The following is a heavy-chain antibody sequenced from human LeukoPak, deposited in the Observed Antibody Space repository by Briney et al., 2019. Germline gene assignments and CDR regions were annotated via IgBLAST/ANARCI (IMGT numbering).Heavy chain of an antibody. CDR3: ARDRFYCSGGSCYSGVIDY. Sequence: GASVKVSCKASGYTFTGYYMHWVRQAPGQGLEWMGWINPNSGGTNYAQKFQGRVTMTRDTSISTAYMELSRLRSEDTAVYYCARDRFYCSGGSCYSGVIDYWGQGTLVTVSS. D-gene: IGHD2-15*01. CDR1: GYTFTGYY. V-gene: IGHV1-2*02. J-gene: IGHJ4*02. CDR2: INPNSGGT.